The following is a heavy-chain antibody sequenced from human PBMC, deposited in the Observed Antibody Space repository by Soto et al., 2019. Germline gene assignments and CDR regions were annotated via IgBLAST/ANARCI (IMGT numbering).Heavy chain of an antibody. CDR1: GFIFENFG. J-gene: IGHJ5*02. D-gene: IGHD1-26*01. V-gene: IGHV3-23*01. CDR3: AKNQGVELVPLATVDWFDP. Sequence: GGSLRLSCAASGFIFENFGMSWVRQAPGKGLEWISSISGSGFKKYYADSVKGRFTISRDNSKSTVYLELNNLSAEDTAVYHCAKNQGVELVPLATVDWFDPWGQGTLVTVSS. CDR2: ISGSGFKK.